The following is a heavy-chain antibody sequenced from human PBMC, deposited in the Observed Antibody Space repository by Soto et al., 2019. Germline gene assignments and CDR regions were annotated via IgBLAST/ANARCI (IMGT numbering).Heavy chain of an antibody. CDR2: INPYNGNT. J-gene: IGHJ4*02. Sequence: ASVKVSCKASGYTFTSYGISWVRQAPGQGLEWMGWINPYNGNTKYAQKLQGRVTMTTDTSTSTAYMELRSLRSDDTAVYYCARRDCFSSSCYFKYWGQGTLVTVSS. V-gene: IGHV1-18*01. D-gene: IGHD2-2*01. CDR3: ARRDCFSSSCYFKY. CDR1: GYTFTSYG.